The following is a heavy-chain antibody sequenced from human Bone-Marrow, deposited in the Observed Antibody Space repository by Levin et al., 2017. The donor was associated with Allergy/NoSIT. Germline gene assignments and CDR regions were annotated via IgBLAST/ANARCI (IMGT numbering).Heavy chain of an antibody. V-gene: IGHV4-4*01. CDR1: GDFVTSSHW. CDR2: IYNGGRT. CDR3: ARDRGTRSQYLNYIDV. D-gene: IGHD2-2*01. J-gene: IGHJ6*03. Sequence: SETLSLTCAVSGDFVTSSHWWIWVRQPPGKGLEWIGEIYNGGRTNYNPSLKSLLTVSLDESKNQFSLKLNSVTAADSAIYCGARDRGTRSQYLNYIDVWGKGTMVTVSS.